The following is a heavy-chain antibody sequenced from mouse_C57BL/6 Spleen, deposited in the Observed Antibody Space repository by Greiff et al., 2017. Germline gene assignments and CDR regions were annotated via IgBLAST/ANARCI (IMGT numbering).Heavy chain of an antibody. CDR2: IWSGGST. D-gene: IGHD2-4*01. J-gene: IGHJ2*01. CDR3: GRNKGDDYDEGYFDY. CDR1: GFSFTSYG. V-gene: IGHV2-2*01. Sequence: QVQLKESGPGLVQPSQSLSITCTVSGFSFTSYGVHWVRQSPGKGLEWLGVIWSGGSTDYNAAFISRLSISKDNSKSQVFFKMNSLQADDTGIYYCGRNKGDDYDEGYFDYWGQGTTLTVSS.